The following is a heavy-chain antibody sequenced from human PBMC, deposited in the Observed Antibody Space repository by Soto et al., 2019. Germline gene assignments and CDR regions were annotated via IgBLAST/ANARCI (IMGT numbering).Heavy chain of an antibody. Sequence: QVQLVESGGGVVQPGRSLRLSCAASGFTFSSYGMHWVRQAPGKGLEWVAVIWYDGSNKYYADSVKGRFTISRDNSKNTLYLQMNSLRAEDTAVYYCARERPSFESPDAFDIWGQGTMVTVSS. D-gene: IGHD3-9*01. CDR1: GFTFSSYG. CDR3: ARERPSFESPDAFDI. CDR2: IWYDGSNK. J-gene: IGHJ3*02. V-gene: IGHV3-33*01.